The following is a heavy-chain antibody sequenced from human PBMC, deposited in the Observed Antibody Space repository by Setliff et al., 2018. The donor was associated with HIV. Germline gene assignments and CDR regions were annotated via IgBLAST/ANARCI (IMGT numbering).Heavy chain of an antibody. CDR1: GFTFSSYS. J-gene: IGHJ4*02. V-gene: IGHV3-21*01. CDR3: ARGGTLWGRFDY. CDR2: ISSDSNYI. D-gene: IGHD3-10*01. Sequence: PGGSLRLSCAASGFTFSSYSMSWVRQAPGKGLEWVASISSDSNYIYYADSMKGRFTVSRDNARNSLFLQMNNLRVEDTAVYYCARGGTLWGRFDYWGQGTLVTVSS.